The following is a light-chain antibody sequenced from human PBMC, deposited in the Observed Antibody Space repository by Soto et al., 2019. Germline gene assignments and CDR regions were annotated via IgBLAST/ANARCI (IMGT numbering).Light chain of an antibody. CDR3: AAWDDSLNGAV. CDR2: SNN. CDR1: SSNIGSNN. J-gene: IGLJ2*01. Sequence: VVTQPPSASGTPGQRVTISCSGSSSNIGSNNVNWYQQLPGTAPKLLMFSNNQRPSGVPDRFSGSRSGTSASLAISGLQSEDEADYYCAAWDDSLNGAVFGGGTKLTVL. V-gene: IGLV1-44*01.